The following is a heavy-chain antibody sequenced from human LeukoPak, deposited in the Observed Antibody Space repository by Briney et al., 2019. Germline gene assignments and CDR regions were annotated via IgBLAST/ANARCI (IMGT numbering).Heavy chain of an antibody. J-gene: IGHJ4*02. V-gene: IGHV1-69*04. Sequence: SVKVSCKASGGTFSSYAISWVRQAPGQGLEWMGRIIPIFGIANYAQKFQGRVTITSDKSTSTAYMELSSLRSEDTAVYYCARAGGYYDFWSGYPHWGQGTLVTVSS. D-gene: IGHD3-3*01. CDR2: IIPIFGIA. CDR3: ARAGGYYDFWSGYPH. CDR1: GGTFSSYA.